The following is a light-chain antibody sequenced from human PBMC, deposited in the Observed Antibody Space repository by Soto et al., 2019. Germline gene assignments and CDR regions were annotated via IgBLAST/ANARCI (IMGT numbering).Light chain of an antibody. CDR2: DVS. Sequence: QSALTQPASVSGSLGQSITISCTGAASDIGYYNFVSWYQQHPATAPKLIIYDVSHRPSGISFRFSGSKSGTTASLTISGLRAEDEAAYYCASYTGTDTPWVFGGGTKLTVL. V-gene: IGLV2-14*03. CDR3: ASYTGTDTPWV. J-gene: IGLJ3*02. CDR1: ASDIGYYNF.